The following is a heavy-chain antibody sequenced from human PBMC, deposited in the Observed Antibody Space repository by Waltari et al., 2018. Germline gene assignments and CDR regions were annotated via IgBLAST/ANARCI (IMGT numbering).Heavy chain of an antibody. CDR2: IIPIFGTA. Sequence: QVQLVQSGAEVKKPGSSVKVSCKASGGTFSSYAISWVRQAPGQGLEWMGGIIPIFGTANYAQKFQGRVTITADESTSTAYMELSSVTAADTAVYYCARAPQPVGATNYFDYWGQGTLVTVSS. D-gene: IGHD1-26*01. V-gene: IGHV1-69*12. CDR1: GGTFSSYA. J-gene: IGHJ4*02. CDR3: ARAPQPVGATNYFDY.